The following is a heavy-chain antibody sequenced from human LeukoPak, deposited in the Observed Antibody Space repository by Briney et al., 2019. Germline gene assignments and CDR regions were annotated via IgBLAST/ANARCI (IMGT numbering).Heavy chain of an antibody. CDR2: VNTNTGNP. CDR1: GSTFPNYA. Sequence: ASVQGSCQASGSTFPNYAMNWVGTAPGQGLEWMGLVNTNTGNPTYAQGFTGRFVFSLDTSVSTAYLQISSLKAEDTAVYYCARVHPSKDDSSGPHYYYYYYMDVWGKGTTVTVSS. D-gene: IGHD3-22*01. J-gene: IGHJ6*03. V-gene: IGHV7-4-1*02. CDR3: ARVHPSKDDSSGPHYYYYYYMDV.